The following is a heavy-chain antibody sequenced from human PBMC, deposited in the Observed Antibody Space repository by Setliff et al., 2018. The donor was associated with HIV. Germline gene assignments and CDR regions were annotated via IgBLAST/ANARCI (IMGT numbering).Heavy chain of an antibody. CDR2: MQHSGRT. J-gene: IGHJ4*02. D-gene: IGHD1-1*01. Sequence: SETLSLTCAVYGGSFSGYCWSWIRQPPGKGLEWIGEMQHSGRTNYNPSLRSRVTTSVDTSKNHFSLKLRSVTAADTAVYYCAQLGMVDDFDYWGQGTLVTVSS. V-gene: IGHV4-34*01. CDR3: AQLGMVDDFDY. CDR1: GGSFSGYC.